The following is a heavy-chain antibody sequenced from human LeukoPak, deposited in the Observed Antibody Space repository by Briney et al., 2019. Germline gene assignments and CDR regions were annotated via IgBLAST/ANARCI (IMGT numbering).Heavy chain of an antibody. D-gene: IGHD3-16*02. Sequence: GASVTVSCKASGYTFTSYYMHWVRQAPAQGLEWMGIINPSGGSTSYAQKFQGRVTMTRDTSTSTVYMELSSLRSEDTAVYYCARDRGLGELSLWFDPWGQGTLVTVSS. CDR2: INPSGGST. CDR1: GYTFTSYY. J-gene: IGHJ5*02. CDR3: ARDRGLGELSLWFDP. V-gene: IGHV1-46*01.